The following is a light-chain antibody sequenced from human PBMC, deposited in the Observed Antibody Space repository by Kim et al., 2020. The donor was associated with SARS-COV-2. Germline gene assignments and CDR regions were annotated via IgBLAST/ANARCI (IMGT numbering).Light chain of an antibody. V-gene: IGLV3-1*01. CDR3: QAWDSSTVV. CDR1: KLGDKY. Sequence: VSPGQTASNTCSGDKLGDKYACWYQQKPGQSPVLVIYRDSKRPSGIPERFSGSNSGNTATLTISGTQAMDEADYYCQAWDSSTVVFGGGTQLTVL. CDR2: RDS. J-gene: IGLJ2*01.